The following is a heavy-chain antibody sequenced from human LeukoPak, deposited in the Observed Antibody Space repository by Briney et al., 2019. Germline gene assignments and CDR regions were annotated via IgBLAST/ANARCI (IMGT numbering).Heavy chain of an antibody. J-gene: IGHJ4*02. Sequence: GGSLRLSCAASGFTFSDYYMSWIRQAPGKGLEWVSYISSSGSTIYYADSVKGRFTIPRDNAKNSLYLQMNNLRAEDTAVYYCAKDQNNFWSDSSYSFDYWGQGTLVAVSS. V-gene: IGHV3-11*01. CDR2: ISSSGSTI. D-gene: IGHD3-3*01. CDR3: AKDQNNFWSDSSYSFDY. CDR1: GFTFSDYY.